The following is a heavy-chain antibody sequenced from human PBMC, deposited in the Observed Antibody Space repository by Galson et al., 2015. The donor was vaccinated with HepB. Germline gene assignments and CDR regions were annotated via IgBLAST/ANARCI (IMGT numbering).Heavy chain of an antibody. J-gene: IGHJ4*02. CDR2: LYRGGAT. CDR3: AREGRAAITYFDF. D-gene: IGHD6-25*01. V-gene: IGHV3-66*01. Sequence: SLRLSCAASGFTVSNTYTNWVRQAPGKGLEWVSVLYRGGATYYAGSVKGRFTISRDNSKSTLYLPMNSLRAEDTAVYDCAREGRAAITYFDFWGQGTLVTVSS. CDR1: GFTVSNTY.